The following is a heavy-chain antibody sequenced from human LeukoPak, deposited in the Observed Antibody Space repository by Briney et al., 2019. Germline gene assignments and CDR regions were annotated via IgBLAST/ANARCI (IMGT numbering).Heavy chain of an antibody. CDR1: GFTFDDYA. Sequence: GRSQRLSCAPSGFTFDDYAMHWVRQPPGKGLECVSGISWNSGNIGYADSVKGRFTTTKDNAKRSLYLQMDSLRVEDTALYYGVKDISGFYFGADYWGQGTLVTVSS. J-gene: IGHJ4*02. D-gene: IGHD3-22*01. CDR3: VKDISGFYFGADY. V-gene: IGHV3-9*01. CDR2: ISWNSGNI.